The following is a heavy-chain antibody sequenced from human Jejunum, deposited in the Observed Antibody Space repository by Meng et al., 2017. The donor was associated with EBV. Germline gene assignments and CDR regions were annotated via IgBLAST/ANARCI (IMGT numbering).Heavy chain of an antibody. Sequence: QGQVQESGPGLVQPSGTLSLTCAVSGASISSSHWWSWVRQAPGEGLEWIGEIYYTGRTNYNPSLKSRVSMSIDKSKNQFSLNLNSVTVADTAVYYCATSMSGYSYGYSWGQGTQVTVSS. CDR2: IYYTGRT. J-gene: IGHJ5*02. CDR1: GASISSSHW. V-gene: IGHV4-4*02. CDR3: ATSMSGYSYGYS. D-gene: IGHD5-12*01.